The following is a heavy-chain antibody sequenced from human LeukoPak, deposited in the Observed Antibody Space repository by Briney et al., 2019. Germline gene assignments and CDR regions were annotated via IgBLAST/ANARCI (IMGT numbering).Heavy chain of an antibody. J-gene: IGHJ3*02. CDR2: INPSGGST. D-gene: IGHD4-17*01. Sequence: ASVKVSCKASGHTFTSYYMHWVRQAPGQGLEWMGIINPSGGSTSYAQKFQGRVTMTRDTSTSTVYMELSSLRSEDTAVYYCARDGYGDYYAFDIWGQGTMATVSS. CDR3: ARDGYGDYYAFDI. CDR1: GHTFTSYY. V-gene: IGHV1-46*01.